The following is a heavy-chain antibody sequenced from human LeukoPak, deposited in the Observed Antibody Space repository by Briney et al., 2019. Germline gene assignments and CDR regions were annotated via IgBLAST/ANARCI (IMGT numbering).Heavy chain of an antibody. D-gene: IGHD3-10*01. CDR2: IIPNSGAT. CDR1: GYTFTGYY. Sequence: ASVKVSCKASGYTFTGYYMHWVRQAPGQGLEWMGWIIPNSGATNYAQNFQGRVTMTRDTSISTAYMELRSLRSDDTAVYYCARYYGSGSYQDYWGQGTLVTVSS. J-gene: IGHJ4*02. CDR3: ARYYGSGSYQDY. V-gene: IGHV1-2*02.